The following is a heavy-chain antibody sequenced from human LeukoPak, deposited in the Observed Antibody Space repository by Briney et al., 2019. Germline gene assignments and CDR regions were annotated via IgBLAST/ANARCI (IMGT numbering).Heavy chain of an antibody. D-gene: IGHD1-26*01. Sequence: GRSLRLSCAASGFTFDDYAMHWVRQAPGKGLEWVSGISWNSGSIGYADSAKGRFTISRDNSKNTLYLQMNSLRAEDTAVYCCAKDGWELPPLGFDPWGQGTLVTVSS. CDR2: ISWNSGSI. CDR1: GFTFDDYA. CDR3: AKDGWELPPLGFDP. V-gene: IGHV3-9*01. J-gene: IGHJ5*02.